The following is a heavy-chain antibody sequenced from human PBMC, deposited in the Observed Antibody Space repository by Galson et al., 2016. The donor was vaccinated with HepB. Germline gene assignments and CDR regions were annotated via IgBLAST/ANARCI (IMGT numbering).Heavy chain of an antibody. J-gene: IGHJ4*02. CDR1: GFNFRSYG. V-gene: IGHV3-33*01. CDR2: LWYDGSHK. D-gene: IGHD3-3*01. CDR3: ARDPSGLGAIFGVVKPPDY. Sequence: SLRLSCAASGFNFRSYGMHWVRQTPGKGLEWVAGLWYDGSHKNYADSVKGRFTISRDDYKNTLYLQMNSLRAEDTALYYCARDPSGLGAIFGVVKPPDYWGQGSLVTVSS.